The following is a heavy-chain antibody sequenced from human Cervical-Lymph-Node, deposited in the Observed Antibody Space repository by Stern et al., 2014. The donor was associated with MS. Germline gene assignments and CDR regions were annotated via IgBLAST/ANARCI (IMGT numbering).Heavy chain of an antibody. CDR2: ISYDGSKR. J-gene: IGHJ4*02. Sequence: VQLVESGGGVLQPGRSLRLSCAASGFTFSSYGMHWVRQAPGKGLEWVAVISYDGSKRHYAESVKGRFTISRDNSKNTLYLEMDSLRPEDTAVFYCAKDVLRFLEWPRSGPDHWGQGTLVTVSS. CDR3: AKDVLRFLEWPRSGPDH. CDR1: GFTFSSYG. D-gene: IGHD3-3*01. V-gene: IGHV3-30*18.